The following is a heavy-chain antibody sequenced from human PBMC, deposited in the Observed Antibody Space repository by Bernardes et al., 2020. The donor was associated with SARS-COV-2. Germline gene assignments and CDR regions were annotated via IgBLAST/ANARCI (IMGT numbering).Heavy chain of an antibody. CDR1: GYTLTELS. V-gene: IGHV1-24*01. CDR2: FDPEDGET. CDR3: AMGVAVAGTATDYYYYYGMDV. Sequence: ASVKVCCKVSGYTLTELSMHWVRQDPGKGLEWMGGFDPEDGETIYAQKFQGRVTMTEDTSTDTAYMELSSLRSEDTAVYYCAMGVAVAGTATDYYYYYGMDVWGQGTTVTVSS. D-gene: IGHD6-19*01. J-gene: IGHJ6*02.